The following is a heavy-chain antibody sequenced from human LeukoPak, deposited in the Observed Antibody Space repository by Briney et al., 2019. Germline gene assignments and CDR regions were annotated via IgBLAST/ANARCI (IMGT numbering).Heavy chain of an antibody. D-gene: IGHD3-10*01. Sequence: SQTLSLTCAVSVGSISSGDYSWSWIRQPPGKGLEWIGYIYHSGSTLYNPSLKSRVTISIDRSKNQFSLRLSSVTAADTAVYYCAADYGSGSYRFDYWGQGTLVTVSS. J-gene: IGHJ4*02. CDR2: IYHSGST. CDR1: VGSISSGDYS. V-gene: IGHV4-30-2*01. CDR3: AADYGSGSYRFDY.